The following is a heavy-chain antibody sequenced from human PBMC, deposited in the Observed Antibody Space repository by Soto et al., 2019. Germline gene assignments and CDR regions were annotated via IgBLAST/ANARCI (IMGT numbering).Heavy chain of an antibody. V-gene: IGHV4-4*02. CDR2: IYHSGST. Sequence: QVQLQESGPGLVEPSGTLSLTCAVSGGSVSSTNWWSWVRQPPGKGLEWIGEIYHSGSTYYNPSLKSLVTISVDKFKNQFSLRLSSVTAADTAVYFCARDRAVSARGSFDYWGQGTLVTVSS. J-gene: IGHJ4*02. CDR3: ARDRAVSARGSFDY. D-gene: IGHD6-19*01. CDR1: GGSVSSTNW.